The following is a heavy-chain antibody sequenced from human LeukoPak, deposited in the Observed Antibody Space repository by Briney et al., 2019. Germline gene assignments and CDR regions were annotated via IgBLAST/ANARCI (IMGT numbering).Heavy chain of an antibody. J-gene: IGHJ3*02. Sequence: SQTLSLTCTVSGGSISGVSYFGSWIRPPAGRGLEWIGRIYTSGSTKYNPSIKSRVTISVDTPRNQFSLKLSSVPAADTAVYYCAGYYDSSGPMGYRILGQGTMVTVSS. D-gene: IGHD3-22*01. V-gene: IGHV4-61*02. CDR1: GGSISGVSYF. CDR3: AGYYDSSGPMGYRI. CDR2: IYTSGST.